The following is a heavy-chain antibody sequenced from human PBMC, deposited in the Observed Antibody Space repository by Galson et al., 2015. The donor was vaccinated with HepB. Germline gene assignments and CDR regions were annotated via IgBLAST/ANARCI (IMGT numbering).Heavy chain of an antibody. D-gene: IGHD2-15*01. CDR3: ARGAPGCSGGSCFMSV. CDR1: GYTFTSYD. Sequence: SVTVSCKASGYTFTSYDINWVRQATGQGLEWMGWMNPNSGNTGYAQKFQGRVTMTRNTSISTAYMELSSLRSEDTAVYYCARGAPGCSGGSCFMSVWGQGTTVTVSS. V-gene: IGHV1-8*01. CDR2: MNPNSGNT. J-gene: IGHJ6*02.